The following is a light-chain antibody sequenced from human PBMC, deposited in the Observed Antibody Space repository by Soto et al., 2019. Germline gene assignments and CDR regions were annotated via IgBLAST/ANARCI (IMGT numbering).Light chain of an antibody. CDR3: QSYDNSLSTSV. CDR1: SSNIGTGFD. Sequence: QPVLTQPPSVSGAPGQRVTISCTGSSSNIGTGFDVHWYQQVPGKAPKLLIYGNSNRPSGVPDRFSGSKSGTSASLAITGLQAADEADYYCQSYDNSLSTSVFGGGTKLTVL. J-gene: IGLJ2*01. V-gene: IGLV1-40*01. CDR2: GNS.